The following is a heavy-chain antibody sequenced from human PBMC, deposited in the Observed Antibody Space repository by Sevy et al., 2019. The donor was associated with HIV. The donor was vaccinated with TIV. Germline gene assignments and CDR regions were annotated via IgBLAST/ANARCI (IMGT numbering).Heavy chain of an antibody. Sequence: GGSLRLSCAASGFTFSSYEMNWVRQAPGKGLEWVSYISSSGSTIYYADSVKGRFTISRDNAKNSLYLQMNSLRAEDTAVYYCARSIAVAGTPDYWGQGTLVTVSS. V-gene: IGHV3-48*03. CDR1: GFTFSSYE. CDR3: ARSIAVAGTPDY. CDR2: ISSSGSTI. J-gene: IGHJ4*02. D-gene: IGHD6-19*01.